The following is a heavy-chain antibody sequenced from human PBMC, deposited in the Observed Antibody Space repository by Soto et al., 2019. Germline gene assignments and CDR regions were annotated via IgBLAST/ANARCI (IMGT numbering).Heavy chain of an antibody. D-gene: IGHD3-22*01. CDR2: IYYSGST. CDR1: GGSISSGDYY. J-gene: IGHJ4*02. CDR3: ARAFGYYRDRFDY. Sequence: SETLSLTCTVSGGSISSGDYYWSWIRQPPGKGLEWIGYIYYSGSTYYNPSLKSRVTISVDTSKNQFSLKLSSVTAADTAVYYCARAFGYYRDRFDYWGQGTLVTVSS. V-gene: IGHV4-30-4*01.